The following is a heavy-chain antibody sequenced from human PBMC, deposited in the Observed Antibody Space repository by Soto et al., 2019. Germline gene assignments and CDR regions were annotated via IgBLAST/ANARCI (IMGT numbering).Heavy chain of an antibody. D-gene: IGHD4-17*01. J-gene: IGHJ4*02. CDR1: GFTFNTYS. Sequence: GGYLRVSCEASGFTFNTYSMHWVRQPPGKGLEWLAAIWYDGTQKYYADSVKGRFIISRDNSKKTLYLEMNSLRAEDTAVYYCARAGGTTVTGLWHFDSWGQGTLVTVS. CDR3: ARAGGTTVTGLWHFDS. CDR2: IWYDGTQK. V-gene: IGHV3-33*01.